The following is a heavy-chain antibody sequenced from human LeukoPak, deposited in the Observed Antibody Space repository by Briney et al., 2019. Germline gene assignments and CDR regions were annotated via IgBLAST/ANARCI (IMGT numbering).Heavy chain of an antibody. CDR1: GFTFSDYF. V-gene: IGHV3-72*01. CDR2: SRDKAKSYTT. Sequence: GGSLRLSCAVSGFTFSDYFLDWVRQAPGKGLEWVGRSRDKAKSYTTEYGASVKGRFSISRDDSKTTLFLQMNSLKTEDTAVYYCARVGSVAGSDYLDFWGRGTQVTVSS. D-gene: IGHD6-19*01. J-gene: IGHJ4*02. CDR3: ARVGSVAGSDYLDF.